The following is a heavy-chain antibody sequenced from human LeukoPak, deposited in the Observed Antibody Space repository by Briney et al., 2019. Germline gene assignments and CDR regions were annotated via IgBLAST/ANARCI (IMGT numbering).Heavy chain of an antibody. Sequence: NASETLSLTCAVYGGSFSGYYWSWIRQPPGKGLEWTGEINHSGSTNYNPSLKSRVTISVDTSKNQFSLKLSSVTAADTAVYYCARGKTYYYGSGSYYNVNYFDYWGQGTLVTVSS. CDR1: GGSFSGYY. CDR2: INHSGST. V-gene: IGHV4-34*01. D-gene: IGHD3-10*01. CDR3: ARGKTYYYGSGSYYNVNYFDY. J-gene: IGHJ4*02.